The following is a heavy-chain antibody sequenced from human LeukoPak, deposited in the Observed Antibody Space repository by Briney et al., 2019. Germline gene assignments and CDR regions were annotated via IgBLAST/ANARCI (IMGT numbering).Heavy chain of an antibody. CDR2: ISYDGSNK. V-gene: IGHV3-30-3*01. CDR1: GFTFCSYA. CDR3: ARAVVVVAAGDY. J-gene: IGHJ4*02. D-gene: IGHD2-15*01. Sequence: GRSLRLSCAASGFTFCSYAMHWVRQAPGKGLEWVAVISYDGSNKYYADSVKGRFTISRDNSKNTLYLQMNSLRAEDTAVYYCARAVVVVAAGDYWGQGTLVTVSS.